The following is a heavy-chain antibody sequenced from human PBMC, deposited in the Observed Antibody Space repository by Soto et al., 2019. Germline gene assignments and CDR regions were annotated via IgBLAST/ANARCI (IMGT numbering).Heavy chain of an antibody. V-gene: IGHV1-18*01. Sequence: ASVKGSCKASGYTFTSYGVSWVRQAPGQGLEWMGWISAYNGNTNYAQKLQGRVTMTTDTSTSTAYMELRSLRSDDTAVYYCARGTSRFLPDDYWGQGTLVTVSS. CDR1: GYTFTSYG. CDR3: ARGTSRFLPDDY. D-gene: IGHD3-3*01. J-gene: IGHJ4*02. CDR2: ISAYNGNT.